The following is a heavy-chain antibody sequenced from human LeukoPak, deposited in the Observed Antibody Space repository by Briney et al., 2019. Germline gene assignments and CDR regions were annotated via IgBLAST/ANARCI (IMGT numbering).Heavy chain of an antibody. Sequence: ASVKVSCRASGYTFTDYYMHWVRQAPGQGFEWMGWINPNDGDTNYAQKFQGRVTMSRDTSISTAHMEVSRLRSDNTAVYYCARANFLYCSSSTCLFDYWGQGTLVTVSS. CDR2: INPNDGDT. V-gene: IGHV1-2*02. CDR1: GYTFTDYY. J-gene: IGHJ4*02. CDR3: ARANFLYCSSSTCLFDY. D-gene: IGHD2-2*01.